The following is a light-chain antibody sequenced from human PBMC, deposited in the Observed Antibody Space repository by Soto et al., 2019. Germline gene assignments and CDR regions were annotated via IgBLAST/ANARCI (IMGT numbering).Light chain of an antibody. CDR3: HHDNSYSRT. CDR1: QSISTW. CDR2: KAL. J-gene: IGKJ1*01. Sequence: DLQMTQSPSTLSASVGDRVTITCRASQSISTWLAWYQQKPGKAPKILIYKALSLERGVPSRFSGSGSWTEFTLTISSVQPDDFATYYCHHDNSYSRTFGHGTQVEIK. V-gene: IGKV1-5*03.